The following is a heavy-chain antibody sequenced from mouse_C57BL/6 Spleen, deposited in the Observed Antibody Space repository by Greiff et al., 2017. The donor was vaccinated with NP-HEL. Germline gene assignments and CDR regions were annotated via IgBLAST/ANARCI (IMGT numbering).Heavy chain of an antibody. CDR3: ARWVSTMATTGFAY. J-gene: IGHJ3*01. D-gene: IGHD2-2*01. CDR2: IHPNSGST. CDR1: GYTFTSYW. V-gene: IGHV1-64*01. Sequence: VQLQQPGAELVKPGASVKLSCKASGYTFTSYWMHWVKQRPGQGLEWIGMIHPNSGSTNYNEKFKSKATLTVDKSSSTAYMQLSSLTSEDSAVYYCARWVSTMATTGFAYWGQGTLVTVSA.